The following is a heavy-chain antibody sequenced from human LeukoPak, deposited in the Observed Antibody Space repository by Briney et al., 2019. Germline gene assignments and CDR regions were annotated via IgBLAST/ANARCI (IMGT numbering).Heavy chain of an antibody. CDR3: ARGELLWFGELPYYYYYGMDV. V-gene: IGHV4-34*01. Sequence: SETLSLTCAVYGGSFSGYYWSWIRQPPGKGLEWIGEINHSGSTNYNPSLKSRVTISVDTSKNQFSLKLSSVTAADTAVYYCARGELLWFGELPYYYYYGMDVWGQGTTVTVSS. D-gene: IGHD3-10*01. CDR2: INHSGST. J-gene: IGHJ6*02. CDR1: GGSFSGYY.